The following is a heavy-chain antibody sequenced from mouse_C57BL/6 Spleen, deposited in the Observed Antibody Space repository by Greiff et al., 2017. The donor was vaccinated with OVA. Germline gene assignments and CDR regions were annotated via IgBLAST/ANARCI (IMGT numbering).Heavy chain of an antibody. CDR2: INPNNGGT. D-gene: IGHD2-3*01. CDR3: VPDDGYPYFDY. V-gene: IGHV1-22*01. Sequence: EVQLQQSGPELVKPGASVKMSCKASGYTFTDYNMHWVKQSPGQSLEWIGYINPNNGGTSYNQKFKGKATLTANKSSSTAYMELRSLTSEDSAGYYCVPDDGYPYFDYWGQGTTLTVSS. CDR1: GYTFTDYN. J-gene: IGHJ2*01.